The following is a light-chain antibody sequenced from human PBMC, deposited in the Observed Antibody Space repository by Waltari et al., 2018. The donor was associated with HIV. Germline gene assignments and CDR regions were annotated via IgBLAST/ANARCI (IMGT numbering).Light chain of an antibody. CDR2: DTS. Sequence: IVLTQSPATLSLSPWERATLSCRASQGLVTSLAWYQQRPGQAPRLLMFDTSNRAAGVPDRFSGSGSGTDFTLTITRLESADFAVYFCQQFFSPPFTFGQGTTLEIK. J-gene: IGKJ2*01. V-gene: IGKV3D-11*01. CDR3: QQFFSPPFT. CDR1: QGLVTS.